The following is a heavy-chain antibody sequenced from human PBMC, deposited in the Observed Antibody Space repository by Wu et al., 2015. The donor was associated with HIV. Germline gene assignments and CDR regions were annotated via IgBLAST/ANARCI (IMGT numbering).Heavy chain of an antibody. CDR3: ARVRYYDSSGYYYRNWFDP. Sequence: QVQLVQSGAEVKKPGSSVKVSCKASGGTFSSYAISWVRQAPGQGLEWMGGIIPIFGTANYAQRFQGRVTITTDESTSTAYMELSSLRSEDTAVYYCARVRYYDSSGYYYRNWFDPWGQGTLVTVSS. CDR1: GGTFSSYA. D-gene: IGHD3-22*01. V-gene: IGHV1-69*05. J-gene: IGHJ5*02. CDR2: IIPIFGTA.